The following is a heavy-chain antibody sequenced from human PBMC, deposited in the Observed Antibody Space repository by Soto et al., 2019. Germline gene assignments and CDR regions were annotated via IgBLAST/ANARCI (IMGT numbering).Heavy chain of an antibody. CDR2: ISGSGGST. D-gene: IGHD3-10*01. Sequence: GGSLRLSCAASGFTFSSYAMSWVRQAPGKGLEWVSAISGSGGSTYYADSVKGRFTISRDNSKNTLYLQMNSLRAEDTAVYYCAKDAGVYYYGSGSRKPYYYYGMDVWGQGTTVTVSS. J-gene: IGHJ6*02. CDR1: GFTFSSYA. CDR3: AKDAGVYYYGSGSRKPYYYYGMDV. V-gene: IGHV3-23*01.